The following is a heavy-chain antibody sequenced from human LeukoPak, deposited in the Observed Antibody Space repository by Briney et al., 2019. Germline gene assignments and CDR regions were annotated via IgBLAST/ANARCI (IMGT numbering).Heavy chain of an antibody. CDR3: ARTPSPQYYYYMDV. Sequence: PGGSLRLSCAASGFTFSDYYMSWIRQAPGKGLEWVSHISSSGSTIYYADSVKGRFTISRDNAKNSLYLQMNSLRAEDTAVYYCARTPSPQYYYYMDVWGKGTTVTVSS. CDR1: GFTFSDYY. J-gene: IGHJ6*03. V-gene: IGHV3-11*04. CDR2: ISSSGSTI.